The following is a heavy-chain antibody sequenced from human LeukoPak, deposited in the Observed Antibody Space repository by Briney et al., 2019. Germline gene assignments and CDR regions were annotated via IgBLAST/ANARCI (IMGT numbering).Heavy chain of an antibody. Sequence: PSETLSLTCAVSGYSISSGYYWGWIRQPPGKGLEWIGSIYHSGSTYYNPSLKSRVTISVDTSKNQFSLKVTSVTAADTAVYYCAREGSMTARPFVSIDYWGQGTLVTVSS. V-gene: IGHV4-38-2*02. CDR2: IYHSGST. CDR1: GYSISSGYY. J-gene: IGHJ4*02. CDR3: AREGSMTARPFVSIDY. D-gene: IGHD6-6*01.